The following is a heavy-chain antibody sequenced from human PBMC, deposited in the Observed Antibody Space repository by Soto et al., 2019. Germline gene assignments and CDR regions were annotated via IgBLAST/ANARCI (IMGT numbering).Heavy chain of an antibody. Sequence: QVQLVQSGAEVRKPGASVKVSCKTSGYTFTDYDINWVRQAPGQGLEWVRRMNPNSGRTDYAQKLEGRVTMTRDISISTAYMELSSLGYDDTAVYFCSTWGRNGWYTGFFWGQGTLVTVSS. V-gene: IGHV1-8*02. J-gene: IGHJ4*02. D-gene: IGHD6-19*01. CDR2: MNPNSGRT. CDR3: STWGRNGWYTGFF. CDR1: GYTFTDYD.